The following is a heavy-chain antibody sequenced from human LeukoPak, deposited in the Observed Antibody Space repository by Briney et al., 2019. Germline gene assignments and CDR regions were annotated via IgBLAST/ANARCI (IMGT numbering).Heavy chain of an antibody. J-gene: IGHJ4*02. CDR2: ISSRSTTI. CDR1: GLSFSAYA. V-gene: IGHV3-48*02. CDR3: ARDPHYTMIRGVTVDY. D-gene: IGHD3-10*01. Sequence: GGSLRLSCEASGLSFSAYAMNWVRQAPGKGLEWVSYISSRSTTIYYADSVEGRFTISRDNAENSLYLQMNSLRDEDTAVYYCARDPHYTMIRGVTVDYWGQGTLVTVSS.